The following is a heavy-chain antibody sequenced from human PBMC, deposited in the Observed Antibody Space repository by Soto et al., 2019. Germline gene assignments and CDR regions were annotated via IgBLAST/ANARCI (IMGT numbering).Heavy chain of an antibody. J-gene: IGHJ6*02. CDR3: IGSGDSNRYYYGMDV. CDR2: IRSKAYGGTT. Sequence: GGSLRLSRTASGFTFGDYAMSWFRQAPGKGLEWVGFIRSKAYGGTTEYAASVKGRFTISRDDSKSIAYLQMNSLKTEDTAVYYCIGSGDSNRYYYGMDVWGQGTTVTVSS. D-gene: IGHD3-22*01. CDR1: GFTFGDYA. V-gene: IGHV3-49*03.